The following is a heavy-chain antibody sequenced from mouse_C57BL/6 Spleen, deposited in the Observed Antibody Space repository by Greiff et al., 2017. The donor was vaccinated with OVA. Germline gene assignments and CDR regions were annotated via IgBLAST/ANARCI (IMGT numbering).Heavy chain of an antibody. V-gene: IGHV5-17*01. Sequence: EVKLMESGGGLEKPGGPLKLSCAASGFTFSDYGMHWVRQAPEKGLEWVAYISSGSSTIYYADTVKGRFTISRDNAKNTLFLQMTSLRSEDTAMYYCARYYSNYHWYFDVWGTGTTVTVSS. J-gene: IGHJ1*03. D-gene: IGHD2-5*01. CDR1: GFTFSDYG. CDR2: ISSGSSTI. CDR3: ARYYSNYHWYFDV.